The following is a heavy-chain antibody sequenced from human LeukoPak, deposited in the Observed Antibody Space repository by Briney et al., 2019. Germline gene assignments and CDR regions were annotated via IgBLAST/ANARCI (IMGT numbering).Heavy chain of an antibody. CDR1: GFTFSSYA. V-gene: IGHV3-23*01. CDR2: ISGSGGST. CDR3: AKQQGRTYDHGDYNGFLLFDY. Sequence: GGSLRLSCAASGFTFSSYAMSWVRQAPGKGLEWVSAISGSGGSTYYADSVKGRFTISRDNSKNTLYLQMNSLRAEDTAVYYCAKQQGRTYDHGDYNGFLLFDYWGQGTLVTVSS. J-gene: IGHJ4*02. D-gene: IGHD4-17*01.